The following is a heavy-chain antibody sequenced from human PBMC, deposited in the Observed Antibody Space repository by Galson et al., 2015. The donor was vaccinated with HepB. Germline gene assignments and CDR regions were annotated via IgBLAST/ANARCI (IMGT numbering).Heavy chain of an antibody. D-gene: IGHD2-8*01. CDR3: AKEIMVHAGDWYFDL. V-gene: IGHV3-30*18. CDR2: ISSGGGTQ. CDR1: GFTFSNHG. Sequence: SLRLSCAASGFTFSNHGIHWVRQAPGKGLEWVAVISSGGGTQYLADPVRGRVTLSRDNPKNTVYLQMNSLGAEDAAVYCCAKEIMVHAGDWYFDLWGRGTLVTVSS. J-gene: IGHJ2*01.